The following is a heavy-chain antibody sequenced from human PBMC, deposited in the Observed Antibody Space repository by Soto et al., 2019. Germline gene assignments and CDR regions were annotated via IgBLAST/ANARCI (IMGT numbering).Heavy chain of an antibody. D-gene: IGHD3-22*01. CDR3: ARDQQYYDSSGFYSDAFDY. CDR1: GGSISSYY. Sequence: ETLSLTCTVSGGSISSYYWSWIRQPAGKGLEWIGRIYTSGSTNYNPSLKSRVTMSVDTSKNQFSLKLSSVTAADTAVYYCARDQQYYDSSGFYSDAFDYWGQGTLVTVSS. J-gene: IGHJ4*02. V-gene: IGHV4-4*07. CDR2: IYTSGST.